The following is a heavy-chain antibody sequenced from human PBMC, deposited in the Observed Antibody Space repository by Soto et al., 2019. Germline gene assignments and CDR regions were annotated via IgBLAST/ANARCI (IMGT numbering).Heavy chain of an antibody. J-gene: IGHJ3*02. CDR3: ARFKYTVVPALGI. D-gene: IGHD4-17*01. V-gene: IGHV4-59*11. CDR2: IYHTGNT. CDR1: GVSIGSHF. Sequence: KPSETLSLTCSVSGVSIGSHFWSWFRQAPGRGPELVGNIYHTGNTKYNPALKSRVTISMGTSKNRLSLHLSSVTAADTAVCYCARFKYTVVPALGIWGKGTMVT.